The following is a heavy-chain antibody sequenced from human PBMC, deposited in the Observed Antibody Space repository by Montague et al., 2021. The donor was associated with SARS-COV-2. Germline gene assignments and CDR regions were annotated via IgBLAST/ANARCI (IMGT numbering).Heavy chain of an antibody. D-gene: IGHD3-22*01. CDR3: ARDEGSHSIYYYDSSGYYVY. CDR1: GFTFSTYC. Sequence: SLRLSCAASGFTFSTYCMSWVRQAPGKGLEWVADMKQDGSEKYYVDSVKGRFTISRDNAKSLLYLEMNSLRAEDTAVYYCARDEGSHSIYYYDSSGYYVYWGQGTPVTVSS. V-gene: IGHV3-7*03. J-gene: IGHJ4*02. CDR2: MKQDGSEK.